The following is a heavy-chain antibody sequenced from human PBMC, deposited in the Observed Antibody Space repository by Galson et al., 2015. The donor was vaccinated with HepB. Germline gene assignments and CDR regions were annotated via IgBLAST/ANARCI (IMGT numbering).Heavy chain of an antibody. Sequence: QSGAEVKKPGESLKISCQGSGYSFSSDWIAWVRQKPGKGLEWMRSIYPDDSNTKYGPSFQGQVTISADKSISTAYLQRNSLKASDTPMYYCARRRHQLLDVYYYYYMDVRRKGTTVTVTS. CDR1: GYSFSSDW. D-gene: IGHD2-2*01. CDR3: ARRRHQLLDVYYYYYMDV. J-gene: IGHJ6*03. CDR2: IYPDDSNT. V-gene: IGHV5-51*01.